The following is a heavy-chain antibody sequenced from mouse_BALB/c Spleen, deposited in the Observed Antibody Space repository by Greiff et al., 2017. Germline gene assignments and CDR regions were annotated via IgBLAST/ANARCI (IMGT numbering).Heavy chain of an antibody. J-gene: IGHJ4*01. D-gene: IGHD2-2*01. CDR1: GYTFTSYW. CDR2: IYPGSGST. V-gene: IGHV1S22*01. Sequence: LQQPGSELVRPGASVKLSCKASGYTFTSYWMHWVKQRPGQGLEWIGNIYPGSGSTNYDEKFKSKATLTVDTSSSTAYMQLSSLTSEDSAVYYCTRTWGYYYAMDYWGQGTSVTVSS. CDR3: TRTWGYYYAMDY.